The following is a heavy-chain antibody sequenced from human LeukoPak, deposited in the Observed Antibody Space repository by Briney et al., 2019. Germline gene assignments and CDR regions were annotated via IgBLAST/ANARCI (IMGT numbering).Heavy chain of an antibody. V-gene: IGHV3-23*01. CDR2: ISGSGGST. Sequence: GESLKISCAASGFTFSTFAMIWVRQAPGKGLEWVSSISGSGGSTYYADSVKGRFIISRDNSKKTLYLQMFSLRAEDTAVYYCAKEGLRITMVRGVIIEGPLDYWGQGTLVTVSS. CDR1: GFTFSTFA. CDR3: AKEGLRITMVRGVIIEGPLDY. J-gene: IGHJ4*02. D-gene: IGHD3-10*01.